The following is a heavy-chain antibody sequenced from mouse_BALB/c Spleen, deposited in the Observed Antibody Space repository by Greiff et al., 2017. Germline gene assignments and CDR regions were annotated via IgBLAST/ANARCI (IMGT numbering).Heavy chain of an antibody. J-gene: IGHJ4*01. Sequence: EVNVVESGGGLVKLGGSLKLSCAASGFTFSSYYMSWVRQTPEKRLELVAAINSNGGSTYYPDTVKGRFTISRDNAKNTLYLQMSSLKSEDTALYYCARRASHYYAMDYWGQGTSVTVSS. CDR2: INSNGGST. V-gene: IGHV5-6-2*01. CDR3: ARRASHYYAMDY. CDR1: GFTFSSYY.